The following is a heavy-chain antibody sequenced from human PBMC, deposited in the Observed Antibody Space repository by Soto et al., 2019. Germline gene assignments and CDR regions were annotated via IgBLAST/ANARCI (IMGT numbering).Heavy chain of an antibody. CDR3: ARDGSGYLFAY. CDR2: IYYSGST. D-gene: IGHD3-22*01. J-gene: IGHJ4*02. CDR1: GGSISSGDYY. V-gene: IGHV4-30-4*01. Sequence: QVQLQESGPGLVKPSQTLSLTCTVSGGSISSGDYYWSWIRQPPGKGLEWIGYIYYSGSTYYNPYPRSXXTXSXXTSKNQCSLQLSSVTAADTAVYYCARDGSGYLFAYWGQGTLVTVSS.